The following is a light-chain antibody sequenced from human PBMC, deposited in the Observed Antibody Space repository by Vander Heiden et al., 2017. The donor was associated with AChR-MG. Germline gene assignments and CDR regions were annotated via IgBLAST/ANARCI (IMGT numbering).Light chain of an antibody. CDR2: GNN. Sequence: QSVLTQPPSASGTPGQRVTISCSGSSSNIGSNTVIWYQQHPGPAPNLLFFGNNRRPSGVPARFSGSKSGPSASLAISGLQSEDEADYYCAAWDDSLNGVVFGGGTKLTVL. J-gene: IGLJ2*01. CDR1: SSNIGSNT. V-gene: IGLV1-44*01. CDR3: AAWDDSLNGVV.